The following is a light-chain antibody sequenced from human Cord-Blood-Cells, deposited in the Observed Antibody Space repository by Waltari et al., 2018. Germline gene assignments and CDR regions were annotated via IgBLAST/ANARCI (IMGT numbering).Light chain of an antibody. Sequence: DIVLTQSPATLSFSPGERAPLSCRASQSVSSYLAWYQQKPGQAPRRLIYDASNRATGIPARFSGSGSGTDFTLTISSLEPEDFAVYYCQQRSNWPITFGQGTRLEIK. V-gene: IGKV3-11*01. CDR3: QQRSNWPIT. CDR1: QSVSSY. CDR2: DAS. J-gene: IGKJ5*01.